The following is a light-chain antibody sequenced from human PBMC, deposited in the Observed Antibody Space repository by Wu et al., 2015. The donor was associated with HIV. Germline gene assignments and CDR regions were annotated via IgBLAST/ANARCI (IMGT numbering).Light chain of an antibody. J-gene: IGKJ4*01. CDR1: QSVSSTY. CDR3: QHYSDSPALT. CDR2: AAS. Sequence: EIVLTQSPGTLSLSPGERATLSCRASQSVSSTYLAWYQQKPGQPPRLLFYAASSRATGIPDRFSGSGSGTDFTLTISRLEPEDVAVYYCQHYSDSPALTFGGGTEGGDQT. V-gene: IGKV3-20*01.